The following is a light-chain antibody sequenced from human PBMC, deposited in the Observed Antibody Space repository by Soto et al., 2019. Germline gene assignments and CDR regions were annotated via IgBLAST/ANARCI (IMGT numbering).Light chain of an antibody. V-gene: IGKV2-24*01. CDR1: QSLLYSDGNTY. Sequence: DVVMTQSPLSLPVTLGQTSSVSCRSSQSLLYSDGNTYLTWFQQRPGQPPRLLIYKVSDRFSGVPDRFSGSGAGTDFTLTISRVEAEDVGVYYCMQATQSSWTFGQGTKVDIK. CDR3: MQATQSSWT. CDR2: KVS. J-gene: IGKJ1*01.